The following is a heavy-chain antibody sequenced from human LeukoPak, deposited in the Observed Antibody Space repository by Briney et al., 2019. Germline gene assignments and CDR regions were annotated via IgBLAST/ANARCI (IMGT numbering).Heavy chain of an antibody. Sequence: PGGSLRLSCAASAFTFSSYWMSWVRQAPGKGLEWVANIKQDGNEKYYVASVKGRFTISRDNAKNSLYLQMNSLRAEDTAVYYCARESGYCSGGSCYYYYYMDVWGKGTTVTVSS. V-gene: IGHV3-7*01. CDR2: IKQDGNEK. CDR1: AFTFSSYW. J-gene: IGHJ6*03. D-gene: IGHD2-15*01. CDR3: ARESGYCSGGSCYYYYYMDV.